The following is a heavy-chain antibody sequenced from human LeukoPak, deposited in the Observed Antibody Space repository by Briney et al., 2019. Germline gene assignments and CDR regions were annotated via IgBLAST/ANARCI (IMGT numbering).Heavy chain of an antibody. CDR2: IYHSGNT. J-gene: IGHJ5*02. D-gene: IGHD6-13*01. CDR1: GYSISSGYY. V-gene: IGHV4-38-2*02. CDR3: ARAYSSSWYWNWFDP. Sequence: SETLSLTCTVSGYSISSGYYWGWIRQPPGKGLEWIGNIYHSGNTYYNPSLKSRVTVSVDMSKNHFSLKLNSVTAADTALYYCARAYSSSWYWNWFDPWGQGTLVTVSS.